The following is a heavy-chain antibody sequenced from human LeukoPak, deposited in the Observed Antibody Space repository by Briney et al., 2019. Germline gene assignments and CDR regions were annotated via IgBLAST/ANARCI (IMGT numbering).Heavy chain of an antibody. V-gene: IGHV1-18*01. CDR2: ISAYNGNT. CDR1: GYTFTSYG. D-gene: IGHD3-22*01. Sequence: ASVKVSCKASGYTFTSYGISWVRQAPGQGLEWMGWISAYNGNTNYAQKLQGRVTMTTDTSTSTAYMELRSLRSDDTAVYYCARDSTYYDSSGYFREDYWGQGTLVTVSS. J-gene: IGHJ4*02. CDR3: ARDSTYYDSSGYFREDY.